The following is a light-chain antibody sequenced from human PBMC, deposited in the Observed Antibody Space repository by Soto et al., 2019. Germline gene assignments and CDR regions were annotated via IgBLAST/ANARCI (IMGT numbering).Light chain of an antibody. CDR2: GAS. J-gene: IGKJ4*01. CDR3: QQYVSSPPT. CDR1: QSVSKNF. V-gene: IGKV3-20*01. Sequence: EIVLTQSPGTLSLSPGERATLSCRASQSVSKNFLAWYQQKPGQAPRLLISGASNRATGIQDRFSGSGSGTDFSLTIDRLEPEDLAVYFCQQYVSSPPTFGGGTKVAIK.